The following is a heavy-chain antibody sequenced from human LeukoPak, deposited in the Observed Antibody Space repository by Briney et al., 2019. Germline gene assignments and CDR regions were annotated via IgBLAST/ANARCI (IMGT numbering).Heavy chain of an antibody. J-gene: IGHJ4*02. Sequence: SETLSLTCTVSGGSISSYYWSWIRQPPGKGLEWIGYIYYSGSTYYNPSLKSRVTISVDTSKNQFSLKLSSVTAADTAVYYCARANYRIYYQYWGQGTLVTVSS. CDR1: GGSISSYY. CDR2: IYYSGST. V-gene: IGHV4-59*12. CDR3: ARANYRIYYQY. D-gene: IGHD4-11*01.